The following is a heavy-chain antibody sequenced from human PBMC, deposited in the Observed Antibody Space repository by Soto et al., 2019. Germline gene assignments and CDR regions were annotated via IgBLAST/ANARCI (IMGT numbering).Heavy chain of an antibody. J-gene: IGHJ4*02. Sequence: VQLVESGGGVVQPGRSLRLSCAASGFTFSSYAMHWVRQAPGKGLEWVAVISYDGSNKYYADSVKGRFTISRDNSKNTLYLQMNSLRAEDTAVYYCARDQDNSGSYTLMDYWGQGTLVTVSS. V-gene: IGHV3-30-3*01. CDR2: ISYDGSNK. CDR3: ARDQDNSGSYTLMDY. D-gene: IGHD1-26*01. CDR1: GFTFSSYA.